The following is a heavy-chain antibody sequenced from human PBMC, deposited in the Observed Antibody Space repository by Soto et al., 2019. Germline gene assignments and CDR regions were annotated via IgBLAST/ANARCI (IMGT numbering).Heavy chain of an antibody. CDR3: AATGCHYFFLDV. CDR1: DHTFTYYG. D-gene: IGHD1-1*01. J-gene: IGHJ6*02. CDR2: ISGYNGNT. V-gene: IGHV1-18*01. Sequence: QVQLLQSGGDVKKPGASVKVSCNSSDHTFTYYGINWVRRAPGQVLEWMGWISGYNGNTKYAQKFQDRVTMSADTSTRTAYMEMRSLSSDDTSVYFCAATGCHYFFLDVLGQGTTVTVSS.